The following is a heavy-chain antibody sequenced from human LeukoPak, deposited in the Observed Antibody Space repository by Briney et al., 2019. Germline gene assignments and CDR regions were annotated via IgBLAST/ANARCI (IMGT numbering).Heavy chain of an antibody. CDR2: MNPNSGNT. Sequence: ASVKVSCKASGYTFTSYYMHWVRQAPGQGLEWMGWMNPNSGNTGYAQKFQGRVTMTRNTSISTAYMELSSLRSEDTAVYYCARGRVVTAHAFDIWGQGTMVTVSS. J-gene: IGHJ3*02. CDR3: ARGRVVTAHAFDI. V-gene: IGHV1-8*02. D-gene: IGHD2-21*02. CDR1: GYTFTSYY.